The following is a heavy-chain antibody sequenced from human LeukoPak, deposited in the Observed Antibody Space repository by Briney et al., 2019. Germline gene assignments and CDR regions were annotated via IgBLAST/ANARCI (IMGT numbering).Heavy chain of an antibody. D-gene: IGHD6-13*01. CDR1: GFTVSSNY. CDR2: TYSGGST. CDR3: ARGGAAAGWCMDV. J-gene: IGHJ6*02. V-gene: IGHV3-66*02. Sequence: GGSLRLSCAASGFTVSSNYMSWVRQAPGKGLEWVSVTYSGGSTYYGDSVKGRFTISRDNSKNTLYLQMNSLRAEDTAVYFCARGGAAAGWCMDVWGQGTTVTVSS.